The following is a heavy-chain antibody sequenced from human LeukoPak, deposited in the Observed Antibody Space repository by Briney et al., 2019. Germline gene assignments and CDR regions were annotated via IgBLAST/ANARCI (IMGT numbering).Heavy chain of an antibody. Sequence: PGGSLRLSCAASGFTFSAYSMNWIRQAPGKGLEWISYISGSGRSIFSADSVRGRFTISRDNANNSLFLQMNSLRAEDTAVYYCARGRYYDTSAYNYFDPWGQGTLVTVSS. CDR1: GFTFSAYS. D-gene: IGHD3-22*01. V-gene: IGHV3-48*01. J-gene: IGHJ5*02. CDR2: ISGSGRSI. CDR3: ARGRYYDTSAYNYFDP.